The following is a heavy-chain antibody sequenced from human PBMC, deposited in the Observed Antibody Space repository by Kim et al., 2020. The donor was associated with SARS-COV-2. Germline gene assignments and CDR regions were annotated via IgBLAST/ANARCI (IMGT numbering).Heavy chain of an antibody. CDR1: GGSFSGYY. J-gene: IGHJ4*02. D-gene: IGHD3-9*01. Sequence: SETLSLTCAVYGGSFSGYYWSWIRQPPGKGLEWIGEINHSGSTNYNPSLKSRVTLSVDTSKNQFSLKLSAVTAADTAVYFCASYSDPVSYYAILTGYYNNYRGQGTLVTVSS. CDR3: ASYSDPVSYYAILTGYYNNY. V-gene: IGHV4-34*01. CDR2: INHSGST.